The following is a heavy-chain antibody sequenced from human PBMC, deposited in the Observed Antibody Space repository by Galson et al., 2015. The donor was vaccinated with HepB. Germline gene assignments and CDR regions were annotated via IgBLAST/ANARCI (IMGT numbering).Heavy chain of an antibody. CDR1: GFTFSSYS. V-gene: IGHV3-48*04. CDR3: ARVSVAAAGPYYFDY. Sequence: SLRLPCAASGFTFSSYSMNWVRQAPGKGLEWVSYISSSSSTIYYADSVKGRFTISRDNAKNSLYLQMNSLRAEDTAVYYCARVSVAAAGPYYFDYWGQGTLVTVSS. CDR2: ISSSSSTI. D-gene: IGHD6-13*01. J-gene: IGHJ4*02.